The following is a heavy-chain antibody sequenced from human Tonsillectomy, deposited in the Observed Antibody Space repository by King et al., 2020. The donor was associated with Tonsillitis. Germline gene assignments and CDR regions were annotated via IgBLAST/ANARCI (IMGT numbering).Heavy chain of an antibody. CDR1: GYTFTDYY. CDR2: INPNNGDT. V-gene: IGHV1-2*02. Sequence: VQLVESGAEVRKPGASVKVSCKASGYTFTDYYMHWVRQAPGQGLEWMGWINPNNGDTNYAQKFQGRVTMTGDTSISTAYMDLSRLRSDDTAVYYCARDLGCSGGSCYSEDFDYWGQGTLVTVSS. CDR3: ARDLGCSGGSCYSEDFDY. D-gene: IGHD2-15*01. J-gene: IGHJ4*02.